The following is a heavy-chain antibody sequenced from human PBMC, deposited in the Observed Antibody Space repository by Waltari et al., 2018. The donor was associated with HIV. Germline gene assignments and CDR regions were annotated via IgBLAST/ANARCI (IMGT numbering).Heavy chain of an antibody. CDR3: ARERLSDYYYYGMDV. CDR1: GCSISSYY. Sequence: VQLQESGPGLVKPSETLSLTCTVSGCSISSYYWSWIRQPPGKGLEWIGYIYDSGSTNYNPSLKSRVTIAVDTSKNQFSLKRSSVTAADTAVYYCARERLSDYYYYGMDVWGQGTTVTVSS. V-gene: IGHV4-59*01. J-gene: IGHJ6*02. CDR2: IYDSGST. D-gene: IGHD3-16*02.